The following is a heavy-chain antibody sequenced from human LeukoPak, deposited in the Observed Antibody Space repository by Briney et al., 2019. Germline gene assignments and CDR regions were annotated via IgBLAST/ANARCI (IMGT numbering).Heavy chain of an antibody. D-gene: IGHD5-18*01. CDR2: INPNSGGT. CDR3: ARISGIQLWLGTYFDY. Sequence: ASVKVSCKASGYTFTGYNMHWVRQAPGQGLERMGWINPNSGGTNYAQKFQGRATMTRDTSISTAYMELSRLRSDDTAVYYCARISGIQLWLGTYFDYWGQGTLVTVSS. CDR1: GYTFTGYN. J-gene: IGHJ4*02. V-gene: IGHV1-2*02.